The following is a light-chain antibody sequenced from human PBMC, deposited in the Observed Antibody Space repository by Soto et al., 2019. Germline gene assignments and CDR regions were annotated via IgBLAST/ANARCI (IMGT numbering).Light chain of an antibody. Sequence: IQMTQSPSSLSASVGDRVTITCQASQDIRHYLNWYQHKPGEAPKLLIYDASNLETGVPSRFSGGGSGTHLTLTISTLQPEDFSTYSCQQYDNLPLTFGGGTKV. J-gene: IGKJ4*01. CDR1: QDIRHY. V-gene: IGKV1-33*01. CDR2: DAS. CDR3: QQYDNLPLT.